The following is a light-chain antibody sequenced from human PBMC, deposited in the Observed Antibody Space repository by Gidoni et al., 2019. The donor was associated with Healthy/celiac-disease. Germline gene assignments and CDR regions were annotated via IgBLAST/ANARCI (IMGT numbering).Light chain of an antibody. V-gene: IGLV1-40*01. J-gene: IGLJ2*01. CDR3: QSYDSSLSGSGV. CDR1: SSNIGAGYD. CDR2: GNS. Sequence: QSVLTHPPSVSAAPGQRVTISCTGSSSNIGAGYDVHWYQQLPGTAPKLLIYGNSNRPSGVPDRFSGSKSGTSASLAITGLQAEDEADYYCQSYDSSLSGSGVFGGGTKLTVL.